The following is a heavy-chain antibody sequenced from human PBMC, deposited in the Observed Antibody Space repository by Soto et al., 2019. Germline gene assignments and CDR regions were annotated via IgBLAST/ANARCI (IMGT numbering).Heavy chain of an antibody. D-gene: IGHD1-26*01. CDR3: AKVASGSYDWFDP. CDR2: VNPDGSTT. Sequence: EVQLVESGGGLVQPGGSLRLSCAASKFSFSGYWMHWVRQAPGKGLMWVSRVNPDGSTTTYADSVNGRFTISRDNAKNTVFLQMNSLRADDTAVYYCAKVASGSYDWFDPWGQGTLVTVSS. J-gene: IGHJ5*02. CDR1: KFSFSGYW. V-gene: IGHV3-74*01.